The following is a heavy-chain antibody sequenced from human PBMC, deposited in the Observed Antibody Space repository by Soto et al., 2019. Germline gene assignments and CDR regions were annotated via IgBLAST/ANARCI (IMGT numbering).Heavy chain of an antibody. CDR3: AVRRPWSDYKGVYYGMDV. D-gene: IGHD1-26*01. J-gene: IGHJ6*02. CDR1: GGSISSADYS. CDR2: IYHSGST. Sequence: QVQLQESGPGLVKPSQTLSLTCDVSGGSISSADYSWSWIRQPPGKGLEWIGNIYHSGSTYYNPSLRSLVTISIDTSKNQSSLKLSAVTAEDTAVYYCAVRRPWSDYKGVYYGMDVWGQGTTVTVSS. V-gene: IGHV4-30-2*01.